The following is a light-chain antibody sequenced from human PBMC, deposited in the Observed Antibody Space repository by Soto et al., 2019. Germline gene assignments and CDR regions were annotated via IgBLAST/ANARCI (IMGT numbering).Light chain of an antibody. CDR2: DVS. CDR3: SSYTSSSTYEV. Sequence: QSALTQPASVSGSPGQSITISCTGTSSDVGGYNYVSWYQQHPGKAPKLMIYDVSNRPSGVSNRFSGSKSGNTASLTISGLQAEEEDDYYCSSYTSSSTYEVFGGGTKVTVL. CDR1: SSDVGGYNY. V-gene: IGLV2-14*01. J-gene: IGLJ2*01.